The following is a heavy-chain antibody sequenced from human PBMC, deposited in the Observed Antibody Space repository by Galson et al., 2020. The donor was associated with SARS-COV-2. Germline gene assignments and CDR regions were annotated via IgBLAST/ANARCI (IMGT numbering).Heavy chain of an antibody. CDR2: ISFDGTIR. V-gene: IGHV3-30*03. J-gene: IGHJ3*02. D-gene: IGHD3-3*02. CDR3: AVLASPPDAFDI. CDR1: GFTFSSYG. Sequence: GESLKISCAASGFTFSSYGMHWVRQAPGKGLEWVAVISFDGTIRYYADPVKGRFTISRDNSKNLVYLQMNRLRAEDTALYYCAVLASPPDAFDIWGQGTTVTVSS.